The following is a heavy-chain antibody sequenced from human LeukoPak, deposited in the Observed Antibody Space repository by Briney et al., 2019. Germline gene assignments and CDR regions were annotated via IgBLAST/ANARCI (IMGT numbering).Heavy chain of an antibody. CDR1: GGTFSSHA. D-gene: IGHD3-22*01. J-gene: IGHJ3*02. CDR2: ITPMFGTA. V-gene: IGHV1-69*13. CDR3: ARVWSYYYDSSGLAHDAFDI. Sequence: ASVKVSCKASGGTFSSHAISWVRQAPGQGLEWMGGITPMFGTANYAQKFQGRVTITADESTGTAYVELSSLRSEDTAVYYCARVWSYYYDSSGLAHDAFDIWGQGTMVTVSS.